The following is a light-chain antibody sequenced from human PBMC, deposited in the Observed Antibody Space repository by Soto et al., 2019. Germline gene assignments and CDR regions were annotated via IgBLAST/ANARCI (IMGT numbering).Light chain of an antibody. J-gene: IGLJ1*01. CDR1: ISDVGGYNF. CDR2: DVS. V-gene: IGLV2-14*03. CDR3: SSFV. Sequence: QSFLTQPASVSGSPGQSITISCTGTISDVGGYNFVSWYQQYPGKAPKLMICDVSNRPSGVSNRFSGSKSGNTASLTISGLQAEDEADYYCSSFVFGTGTKLTVL.